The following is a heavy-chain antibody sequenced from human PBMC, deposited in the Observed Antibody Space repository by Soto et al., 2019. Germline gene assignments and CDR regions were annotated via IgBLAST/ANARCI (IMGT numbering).Heavy chain of an antibody. CDR1: GFNFSSYG. CDR2: ISYDGSNK. Sequence: GGSLRLSCAASGFNFSSYGMHWVRQAPGKGLEWVAVISYDGSNKYYADSVKGRFTISRDNSKNTLYLQMNSLRAEDTAVYYCAKDPERLSIAVNYFDYWGQGTLVTVSS. J-gene: IGHJ4*02. D-gene: IGHD6-19*01. CDR3: AKDPERLSIAVNYFDY. V-gene: IGHV3-30*18.